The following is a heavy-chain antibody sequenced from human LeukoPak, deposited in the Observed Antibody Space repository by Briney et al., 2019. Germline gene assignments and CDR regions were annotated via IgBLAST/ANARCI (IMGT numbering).Heavy chain of an antibody. CDR1: GYTFTSYA. D-gene: IGHD3-3*01. CDR3: ARIVITTSSDWFDP. J-gene: IGHJ5*02. V-gene: IGHV7-4-1*02. CDR2: INTNTGNP. Sequence: ASVKVSCKASGYTFTSYAMNWVRQAPGKGLEWMGWINTNTGNPTYAQGFTGRFVFSLDTSVSTAYLQISSLKAEDTAVYYCARIVITTSSDWFDPWGQGTLVTVSS.